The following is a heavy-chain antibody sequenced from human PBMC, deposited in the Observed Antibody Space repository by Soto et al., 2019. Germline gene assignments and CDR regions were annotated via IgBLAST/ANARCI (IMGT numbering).Heavy chain of an antibody. CDR2: IYYSGST. Sequence: QVQLQESGPGLVKPSQTLSLTCTVSGGSISSGDSYWGWIRQPPGKGLEWIGYIYYSGSTYYNPSLKGRVTISVDTATNQLSLSLSSVTAADTAVYYCATYSSGRAFDIWGQGTMVTVSS. CDR3: ATYSSGRAFDI. J-gene: IGHJ3*02. D-gene: IGHD6-19*01. CDR1: GGSISSGDSY. V-gene: IGHV4-30-4*01.